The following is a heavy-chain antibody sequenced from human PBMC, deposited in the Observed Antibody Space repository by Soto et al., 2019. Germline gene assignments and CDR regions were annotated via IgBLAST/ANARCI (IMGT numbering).Heavy chain of an antibody. CDR1: GGSFSGYY. D-gene: IGHD2-15*01. Sequence: QVQLQQWGAGLLKPSETLSLTCAVYGGSFSGYYWSWIRQPPGKGLEWIGEINHSGSTNYNPSLKSRVTISVDTSKNQFSLKLSSVTAADTAVYYCARGGGRPFDYWGQGTLVTVSS. CDR2: INHSGST. J-gene: IGHJ4*02. V-gene: IGHV4-34*01. CDR3: ARGGGRPFDY.